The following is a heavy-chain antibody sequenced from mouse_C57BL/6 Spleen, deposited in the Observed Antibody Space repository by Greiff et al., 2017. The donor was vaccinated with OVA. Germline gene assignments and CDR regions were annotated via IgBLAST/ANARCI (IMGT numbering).Heavy chain of an antibody. D-gene: IGHD1-1*01. J-gene: IGHJ1*03. V-gene: IGHV1-15*01. CDR3: TVTTVVATRYFDV. CDR2: IDPETGGT. Sequence: QVQLKQSGAELVRPGASVTLSCKASGYTFTDYEMHWVKQTPVHGLEWIGAIDPETGGTAYNQKFKGKAILTADKSSSTAYMELRSLTSEDSAVYYCTVTTVVATRYFDVWGTGTTVTVSS. CDR1: GYTFTDYE.